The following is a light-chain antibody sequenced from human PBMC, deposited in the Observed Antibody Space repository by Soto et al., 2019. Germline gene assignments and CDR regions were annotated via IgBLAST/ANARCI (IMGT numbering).Light chain of an antibody. CDR2: GAS. CDR1: QSVGHN. V-gene: IGKV3-15*01. J-gene: IGKJ1*01. Sequence: DIVMTQSPVTLSVSPGDRATLSCRASQSVGHNLAWFQQKPGQAPRLLIYGASAGAKGIPDRLRGSGFGTEFTLTIVSLPSEDLVVYYGQQYNNWPRSFGQGTKVE. CDR3: QQYNNWPRS.